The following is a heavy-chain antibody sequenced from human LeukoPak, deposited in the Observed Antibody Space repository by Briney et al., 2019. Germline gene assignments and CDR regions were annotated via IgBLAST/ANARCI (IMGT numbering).Heavy chain of an antibody. D-gene: IGHD3-22*01. CDR3: ARSASYYDSSGYFWY. Sequence: SETLSLTCSVSGGSISSSNYYWGWIRQPPGKGLEWIGSIYYSGSTYYNSSLKSRVTISVDTSKNQFSLKLSSVTAADTAVYYCARSASYYDSSGYFWYWGQGTLVTVSS. CDR2: IYYSGST. V-gene: IGHV4-39*01. CDR1: GGSISSSNYY. J-gene: IGHJ4*02.